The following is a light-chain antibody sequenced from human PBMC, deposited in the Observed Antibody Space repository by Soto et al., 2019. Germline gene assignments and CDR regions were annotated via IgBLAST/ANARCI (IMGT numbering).Light chain of an antibody. CDR1: QTVNGNY. CDR2: GAS. CDR3: QQSSRRPPTV. Sequence: EIGLTQSPCTLSLSPGERATLSCRASQTVNGNYLAWYQHKPGQVPRLLIYGASSRATGIPGRFSGSGSGTDFTLTISRLEPEDFAVYDSQQSSRRPPTVLGPGTQLEIK. J-gene: IGKJ5*01. V-gene: IGKV3-20*01.